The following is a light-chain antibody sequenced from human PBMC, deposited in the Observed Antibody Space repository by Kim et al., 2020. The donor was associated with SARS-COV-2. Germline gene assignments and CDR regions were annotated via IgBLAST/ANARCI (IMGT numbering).Light chain of an antibody. J-gene: IGKJ4*01. CDR1: QSISTY. Sequence: DIQMTQSPSSLAASVGDRVTIACRASQSISTYLNWYQQKPGKAPKLLIYAASTLQSGVPSRFSGSGSGTDFTLTISSLQPEDFATCYCQQSHTTPLLSFGGGTKVDIK. CDR3: QQSHTTPLLS. V-gene: IGKV1-39*01. CDR2: AAS.